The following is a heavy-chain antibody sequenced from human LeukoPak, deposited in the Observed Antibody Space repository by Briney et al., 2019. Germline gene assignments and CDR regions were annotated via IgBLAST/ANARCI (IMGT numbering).Heavy chain of an antibody. D-gene: IGHD6-13*01. Sequence: APVKVSCKASGYTFTSYAMHWVRQAPGQRLEWMGWINAGNGNTKYSQKFQGRVTITRDTSASTAYMELSSLRSEDTAVYYCARGVGIAAAEGIFDIWGQGTMVTVSS. CDR3: ARGVGIAAAEGIFDI. J-gene: IGHJ3*02. V-gene: IGHV1-3*01. CDR1: GYTFTSYA. CDR2: INAGNGNT.